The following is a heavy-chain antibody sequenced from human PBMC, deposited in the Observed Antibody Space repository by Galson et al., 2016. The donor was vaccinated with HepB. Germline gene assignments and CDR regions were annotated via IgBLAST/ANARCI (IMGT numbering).Heavy chain of an antibody. Sequence: SLRLSCAASGFTFSNYGMHWVRQAPGKGLEWVAVISFDGRDKYYADSVKGRLTISRDNSKNTLYLHMNSLRAKDTAVYYCARDPFSVADIYLYYYMDVWGKGTTVTVSS. V-gene: IGHV3-30*03. J-gene: IGHJ6*03. D-gene: IGHD6-19*01. CDR1: GFTFSNYG. CDR3: ARDPFSVADIYLYYYMDV. CDR2: ISFDGRDK.